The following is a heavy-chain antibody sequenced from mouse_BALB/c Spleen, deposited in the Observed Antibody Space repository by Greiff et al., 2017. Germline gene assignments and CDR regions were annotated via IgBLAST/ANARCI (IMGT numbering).Heavy chain of an antibody. CDR2: IWSGGST. Sequence: QVQLKESGPGLVQPSQSLSITCTVSGFSLTSYGVHWVRQSPGKGLEWLGVIWSGGSTDYNAAFISRLSISKDNSKSQVFFKMNSLQADDTAIYYCARTGAITTHYYAMDYWGQGTSVTVSS. D-gene: IGHD2-4*01. CDR3: ARTGAITTHYYAMDY. V-gene: IGHV2-4-1*01. J-gene: IGHJ4*01. CDR1: GFSLTSYG.